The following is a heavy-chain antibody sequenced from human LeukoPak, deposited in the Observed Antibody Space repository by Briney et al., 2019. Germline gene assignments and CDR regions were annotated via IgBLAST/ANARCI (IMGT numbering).Heavy chain of an antibody. CDR3: ARLGDGDYVRFDY. D-gene: IGHD4-17*01. CDR2: IYPGDADT. V-gene: IGHV5-51*01. CDR1: GYRFTNYW. Sequence: GESLKISCKASGYRFTNYWIGWVRQIPGKGLEFMGIIYPGDADTRHSPSFHGHVTTSADKSLRIAYLQWSSLKASDSAMYYCARLGDGDYVRFDYWGQGTLVTVSS. J-gene: IGHJ4*02.